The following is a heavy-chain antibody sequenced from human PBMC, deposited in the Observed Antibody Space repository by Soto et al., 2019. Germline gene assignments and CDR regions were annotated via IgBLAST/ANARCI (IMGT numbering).Heavy chain of an antibody. V-gene: IGHV3-23*01. CDR2: ISGSDGKT. Sequence: GSLRLSCAASGFSFGSYALSWVRQAPGKGLEWVSTISGSDGKTFYADAVKGRFSISRDTSQNTLYLQMNSLRADDTAIYYCARSGVAMPYSARQWFDLWGNGPPVTVSS. J-gene: IGHJ5*02. CDR3: ARSGVAMPYSARQWFDL. D-gene: IGHD2-8*02. CDR1: GFSFGSYA.